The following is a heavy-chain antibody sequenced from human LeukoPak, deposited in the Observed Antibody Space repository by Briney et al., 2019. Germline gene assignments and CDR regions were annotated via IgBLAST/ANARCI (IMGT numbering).Heavy chain of an antibody. V-gene: IGHV1-69*05. J-gene: IGHJ5*02. Sequence: SVKVSCKASGGTFSSYAIGWVRQAPGQGLEWIGRIIPIFGTANYAQKFRGRVTITTDESTSTAYMELSSLRSEDTAVYYCARDLTDRDGYNSNWFDPWGQGTLVTVSS. CDR1: GGTFSSYA. CDR2: IIPIFGTA. D-gene: IGHD5-24*01. CDR3: ARDLTDRDGYNSNWFDP.